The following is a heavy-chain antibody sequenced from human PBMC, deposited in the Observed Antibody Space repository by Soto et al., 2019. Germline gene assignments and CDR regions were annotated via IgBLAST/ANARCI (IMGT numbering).Heavy chain of an antibody. Sequence: ASVKVSCKASGYTFTSYYMHWVRQAPGQGLEWMGIINPSGGSTSYAQKFQGRVTMTRDTSTSTVYMELSSLGSEDTAVYYCARASYDFWSGYDRYGMDVWGQGTTVTVSS. J-gene: IGHJ6*02. CDR3: ARASYDFWSGYDRYGMDV. CDR2: INPSGGST. CDR1: GYTFTSYY. D-gene: IGHD3-3*01. V-gene: IGHV1-46*01.